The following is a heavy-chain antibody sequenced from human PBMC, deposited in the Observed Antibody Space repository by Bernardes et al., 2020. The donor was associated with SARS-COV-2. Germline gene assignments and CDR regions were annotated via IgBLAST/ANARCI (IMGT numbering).Heavy chain of an antibody. Sequence: SLRLSCAASGFTFSSYAMSWVRQAPGKGLEWVSAISGSGGSTYYADSVKGRFTISRDNSKNTLYLQMNSLRAEDTAVYYCAKAGYSSSWYGSDFQHWGQGTLVTVSS. CDR2: ISGSGGST. V-gene: IGHV3-23*01. CDR3: AKAGYSSSWYGSDFQH. D-gene: IGHD6-13*01. CDR1: GFTFSSYA. J-gene: IGHJ1*01.